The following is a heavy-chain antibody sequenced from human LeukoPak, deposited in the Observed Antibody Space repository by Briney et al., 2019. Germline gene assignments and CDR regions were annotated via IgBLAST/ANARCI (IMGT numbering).Heavy chain of an antibody. CDR1: GGSISSCY. J-gene: IGHJ2*01. Sequence: KPSETLSLTCSVSGGSISSCYWSWIGQPPGKGLEWIGYIYYSGSTNYNPSLKSRVTISVDTSKNQFSLKLSSVTAADTAVYYCARDRGLWYFDLWGRGTLVTVSS. D-gene: IGHD2-15*01. CDR2: IYYSGST. V-gene: IGHV4-59*01. CDR3: ARDRGLWYFDL.